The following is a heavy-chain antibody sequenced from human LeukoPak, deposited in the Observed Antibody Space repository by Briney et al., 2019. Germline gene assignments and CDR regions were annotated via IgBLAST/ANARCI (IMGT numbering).Heavy chain of an antibody. V-gene: IGHV4-59*01. D-gene: IGHD3-10*01. J-gene: IGHJ5*02. Sequence: PSETLSLTCTVSGGSISSYYWSWIRQPPGKGLEWIGYIYYSGSTNYKPSLKSRVTISVDTSKNQFSLKLSSVTAADTAVYYCARGGYYGSGNDFKFDPWGQGTLVTVSS. CDR1: GGSISSYY. CDR2: IYYSGST. CDR3: ARGGYYGSGNDFKFDP.